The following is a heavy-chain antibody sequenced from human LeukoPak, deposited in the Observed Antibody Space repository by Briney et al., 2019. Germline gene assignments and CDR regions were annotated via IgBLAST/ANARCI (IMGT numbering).Heavy chain of an antibody. CDR3: ARVIGVGESNDY. CDR2: ISWNSGSI. Sequence: PGGSLRLSCAASGFTFDDYAMHWVRQAPGKGLEWVSGISWNSGSIGYADSVKGRFTISRDNAKNSLYLQMNSLRAEDTAVYYCARVIGVGESNDYWGQGTLVTVSS. J-gene: IGHJ4*02. V-gene: IGHV3-9*01. CDR1: GFTFDDYA. D-gene: IGHD3-10*01.